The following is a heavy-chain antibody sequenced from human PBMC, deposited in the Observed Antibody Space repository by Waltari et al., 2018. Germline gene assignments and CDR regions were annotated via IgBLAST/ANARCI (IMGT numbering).Heavy chain of an antibody. V-gene: IGHV4-61*02. CDR2: ISTSGTT. Sequence: QVQLQESGPGLVKPSQTLSLTCTVSGGSISSGNYYWSWIRQPAGKGLEWIGRISTSGTTNYNPSLKSRVTISVDTSKNQFSLKLSSVTAADTAVYYCARGPLNSSGWYVHWGQGTLVTVSS. CDR1: GGSISSGNYY. CDR3: ARGPLNSSGWYVH. J-gene: IGHJ5*02. D-gene: IGHD6-19*01.